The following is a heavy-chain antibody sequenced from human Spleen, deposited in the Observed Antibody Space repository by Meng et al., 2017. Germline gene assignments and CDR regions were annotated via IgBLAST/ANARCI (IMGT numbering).Heavy chain of an antibody. CDR2: INHSGST. V-gene: IGHV4-34*01. D-gene: IGHD5-12*01. CDR3: ARGGDIVATITLDY. Sequence: QVQLQQWGARLLKPSETLSLTCVVSGGSFSDYYWSWIRQPPGKGLEWIGEINHSGSTNYNPSLKSRVTISVDTSKNQFSLKLSSVTAADTAVYYCARGGDIVATITLDYWGQGTLVTVSS. J-gene: IGHJ4*02. CDR1: GGSFSDYY.